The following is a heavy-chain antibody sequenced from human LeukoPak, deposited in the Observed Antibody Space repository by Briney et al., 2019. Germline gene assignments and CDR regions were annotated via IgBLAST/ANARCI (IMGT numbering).Heavy chain of an antibody. CDR1: GGSISIYY. V-gene: IGHV4-59*08. CDR3: ARLFCSSTSCSVHNWFDP. D-gene: IGHD2-2*01. Sequence: SETLSLTCTVSGGSISIYYWSWIRQPPGKGLEWIGYIYYSGSTNYNPSLKSRVTISVDTSKNQFSLKLSSVTAADTAVYYCARLFCSSTSCSVHNWFDPWGQGTLVTVSS. J-gene: IGHJ5*02. CDR2: IYYSGST.